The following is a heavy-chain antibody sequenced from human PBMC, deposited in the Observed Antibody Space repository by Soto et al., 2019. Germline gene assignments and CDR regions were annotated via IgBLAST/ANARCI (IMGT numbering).Heavy chain of an antibody. J-gene: IGHJ4*02. CDR2: NYYSGST. CDR1: GGSISSYY. V-gene: IGHV4-59*08. D-gene: IGHD1-1*01. Sequence: ETLSLTCTVSGGSISSYYWSWIRQPPGKGLEWIGYNYYSGSTNYNPSLKSRVTISVDTSKNQFSLKLSSVTAADTAVYYCAISGRYQGNFDYWGQGTLVTVSS. CDR3: AISGRYQGNFDY.